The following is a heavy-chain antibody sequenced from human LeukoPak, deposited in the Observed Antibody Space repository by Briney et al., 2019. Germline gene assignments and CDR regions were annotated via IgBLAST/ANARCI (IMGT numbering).Heavy chain of an antibody. CDR2: IYHSGST. D-gene: IGHD6-19*01. CDR3: ARGGSSGWYGGIDY. V-gene: IGHV4-4*02. J-gene: IGHJ4*02. Sequence: PSGTLSLTCAVSGGSISSSNWWSWVRQPPGKGLEWIGEIYHSGSTNYNPSLKSRVTISVDTSKNQFSLKLSSVTAADTAVYYCARGGSSGWYGGIDYWGQGTLVTVSS. CDR1: GGSISSSNW.